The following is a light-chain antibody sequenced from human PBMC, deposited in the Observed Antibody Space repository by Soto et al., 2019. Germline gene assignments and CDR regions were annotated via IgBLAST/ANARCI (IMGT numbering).Light chain of an antibody. Sequence: EIVMTQSPVTLSVSPGGGATLSCRASQSAGTNLAWYQQQPGQPPRLLIFGASLRATGVPGRFSGSGSGTEFTLTISSLQSEDFAVYYCQQYNNWPPLTFGGGTKVEIE. CDR2: GAS. J-gene: IGKJ4*01. CDR3: QQYNNWPPLT. V-gene: IGKV3-15*01. CDR1: QSAGTN.